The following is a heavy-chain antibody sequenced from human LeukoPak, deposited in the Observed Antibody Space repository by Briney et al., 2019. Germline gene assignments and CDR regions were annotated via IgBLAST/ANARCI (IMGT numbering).Heavy chain of an antibody. CDR1: GGSFSGYY. CDR2: INHSGST. D-gene: IGHD4-17*01. Sequence: PSETLSLTCAVYGGSFSGYYWSWIRQPPGKGLEWIGEINHSGSTNYNPSLKSRVTISVDTSKNQFSLKLSSVTAADTAVHYCARGSTVTTYWGQGTLVTVSS. J-gene: IGHJ4*02. V-gene: IGHV4-34*01. CDR3: ARGSTVTTY.